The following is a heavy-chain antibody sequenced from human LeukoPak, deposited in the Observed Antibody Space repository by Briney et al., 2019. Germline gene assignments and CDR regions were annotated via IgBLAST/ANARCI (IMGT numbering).Heavy chain of an antibody. CDR3: AKGGYSGTHYLDY. CDR2: IWYDGSNK. J-gene: IGHJ4*02. CDR1: GFTFSSYG. D-gene: IGHD1-26*01. Sequence: PGGSLRLTCAASGFTFSSYGMHWVRQAPGKGLEWVAVIWYDGSNKYYADSVKGRFTISRDNSKNTLYLQMSSLRAEDTAVYYCAKGGYSGTHYLDYWGQGTLLTVSS. V-gene: IGHV3-33*03.